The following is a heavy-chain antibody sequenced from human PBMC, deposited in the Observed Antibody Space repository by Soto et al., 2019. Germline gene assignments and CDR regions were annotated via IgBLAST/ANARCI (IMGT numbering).Heavy chain of an antibody. Sequence: GGSLRLSCAASGFTFSAYSMNWVRQSPGKGLEWVSFISSSSSYICYADSVKGRFTISRDNAKNSLYLQMNSLRAEDTAVYYCVRNRHRNGSVRGEPFDYWGQRTPVTDS. CDR1: GFTFSAYS. D-gene: IGHD6-19*01. CDR3: VRNRHRNGSVRGEPFDY. J-gene: IGHJ4*02. CDR2: ISSSSSYI. V-gene: IGHV3-21*01.